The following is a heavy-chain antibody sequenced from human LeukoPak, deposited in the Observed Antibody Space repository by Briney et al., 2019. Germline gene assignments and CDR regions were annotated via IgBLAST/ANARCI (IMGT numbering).Heavy chain of an antibody. V-gene: IGHV4-59*01. CDR2: IYYSGST. D-gene: IGHD5-24*01. J-gene: IGHJ3*02. CDR1: GGSISSYY. CDR3: ARVKDGKQPKGKGAFDS. Sequence: SETLSLTCTVSGGSISSYYWSWLRQPPGKGLEWIGYIYYSGSTNYNPSLKSRVTISVDTSKNQFSLKLSSVTAADTAVYYCARVKDGKQPKGKGAFDSWGQGTMVTVSS.